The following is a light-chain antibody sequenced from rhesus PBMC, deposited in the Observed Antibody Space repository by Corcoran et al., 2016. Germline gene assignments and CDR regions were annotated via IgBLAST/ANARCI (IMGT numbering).Light chain of an antibody. V-gene: IGKV3-31*02. CDR2: RAS. Sequence: EIVMTQSPATLSLSPGERATLSCRASQSVSSYLAWYQQKPGQGPRLLIYRASRRATGIPDRFSGSGSGTDFTLNISSLEPEEFAVYYCQETSNLWTFGQGTKVEIK. J-gene: IGKJ1*01. CDR3: QETSNLWT. CDR1: QSVSSY.